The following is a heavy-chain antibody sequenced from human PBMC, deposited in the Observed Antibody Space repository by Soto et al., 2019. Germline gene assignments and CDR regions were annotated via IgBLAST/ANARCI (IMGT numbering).Heavy chain of an antibody. V-gene: IGHV3-48*03. CDR2: IGYSGSTK. D-gene: IGHD3-22*01. Sequence: GGSLRLSFAASGFTFSSSEMNWVRQAPGRGLEWVSYIGYSGSTKYYAASVKGRFTISRDNDKKSLFLQMNSLRAEDTAVYYCARLSTQASIYDDDSSNWGQGTMVTVSS. J-gene: IGHJ3*01. CDR3: ARLSTQASIYDDDSSN. CDR1: GFTFSSSE.